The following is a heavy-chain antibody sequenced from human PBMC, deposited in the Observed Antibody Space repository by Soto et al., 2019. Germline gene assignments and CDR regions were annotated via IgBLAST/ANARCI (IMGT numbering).Heavy chain of an antibody. CDR3: ARAIVVVTASYWYFDL. J-gene: IGHJ2*01. V-gene: IGHV1-69*02. CDR2: IIPILGIA. Sequence: QVQLVQSGAEVKKPGSSVKVSCKASGGTFSSYTISWVRQAPGQGLEWMGRIIPILGIANYAQKFQGRVTINADKSTSTAYMELSSLRSEDTAVYYCARAIVVVTASYWYFDLWGRGTLVTVSS. D-gene: IGHD2-21*02. CDR1: GGTFSSYT.